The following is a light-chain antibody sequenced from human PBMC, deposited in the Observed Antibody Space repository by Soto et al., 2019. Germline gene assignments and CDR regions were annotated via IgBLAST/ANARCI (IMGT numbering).Light chain of an antibody. J-gene: IGLJ3*02. CDR2: AVT. CDR3: QSYDRSLSGWV. Sequence: QSVLTQPPSVSGAPGQRATISCTGGSSNIGAGYDVHWYQQLPGAAPKLLIAAVTSRPSGVPDRFSGSKSGTSAYLAITGLQAEDEADYYCQSYDRSLSGWVFGGGTQLTVL. V-gene: IGLV1-40*01. CDR1: SSNIGAGYD.